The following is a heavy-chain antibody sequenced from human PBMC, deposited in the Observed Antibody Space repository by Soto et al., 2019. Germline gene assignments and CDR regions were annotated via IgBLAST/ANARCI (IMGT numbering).Heavy chain of an antibody. CDR3: ATTTYYYDSRGYLFDY. J-gene: IGHJ4*02. D-gene: IGHD3-22*01. Sequence: PGGSLRLSCAASGFTFSSYGMHWVRQAPGKGLEWVAVIWYDGSNKYYADSVKGRFTISRDNSKNTLYLQMNSLRAEDTAVYYCATTTYYYDSRGYLFDYWGQGTLVTVSS. CDR2: IWYDGSNK. V-gene: IGHV3-33*01. CDR1: GFTFSSYG.